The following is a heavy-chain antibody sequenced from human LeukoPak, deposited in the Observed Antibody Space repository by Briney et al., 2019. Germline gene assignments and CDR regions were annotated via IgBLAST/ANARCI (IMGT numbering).Heavy chain of an antibody. CDR3: AKIPITMIVVVIHFDY. D-gene: IGHD3-22*01. V-gene: IGHV3-23*01. J-gene: IGHJ4*02. Sequence: GGSLRLSCAASGFTFSSYAMSWVRQAPGKGLEWVSAISGSGGSTYYADSVKGRFTISRDNSKNTLYLQMNSLRAEDTAVYYCAKIPITMIVVVIHFDYWGQGTLVTVSS. CDR1: GFTFSSYA. CDR2: ISGSGGST.